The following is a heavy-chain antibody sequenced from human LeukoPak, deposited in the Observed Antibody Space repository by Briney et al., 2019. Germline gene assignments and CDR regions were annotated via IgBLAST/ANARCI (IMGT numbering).Heavy chain of an antibody. Sequence: PSETLSLTCTVSGGSISSYYWSWIRQPPGKGLEWIGYIYYSGSTNYNPSLKSRVTISVDTSKNQFSLKLSSVTAADTAVYYCARGQVAARRLDYWGQGTLVTVSS. CDR2: IYYSGST. CDR1: GGSISSYY. D-gene: IGHD6-6*01. CDR3: ARGQVAARRLDY. J-gene: IGHJ4*02. V-gene: IGHV4-59*01.